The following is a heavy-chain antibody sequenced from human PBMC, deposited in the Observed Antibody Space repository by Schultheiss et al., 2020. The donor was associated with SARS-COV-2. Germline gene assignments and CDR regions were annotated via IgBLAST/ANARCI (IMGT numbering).Heavy chain of an antibody. D-gene: IGHD2-15*01. Sequence: GGSLRLSCAASGFTFSSYDMHWVRQATGKGLEWVSVIYSGDMTYYADSVKGRCTISRDNAKNSLYLQMNSLRDEDTAVYYCAREGRRYCSGGSCYPHCWGQGTLVTVSS. CDR3: AREGRRYCSGGSCYPHC. CDR1: GFTFSSYD. CDR2: IYSGDMT. V-gene: IGHV3-66*01. J-gene: IGHJ4*02.